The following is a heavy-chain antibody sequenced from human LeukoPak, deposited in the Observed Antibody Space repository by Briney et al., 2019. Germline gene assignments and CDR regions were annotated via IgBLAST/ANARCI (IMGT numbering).Heavy chain of an antibody. CDR1: GGSINNNY. J-gene: IGHJ4*02. Sequence: SETLSLTCTVSGGSINNNYWSWIRQSPGKRLEWIGYIYDSGHSNYNPSLKSRVTISVDTSKNQFSLKLSSVTAADTAVYYCARLVGDGTSTEFFDYWGQGTLVTVSS. CDR3: ARLVGDGTSTEFFDY. V-gene: IGHV4-59*08. D-gene: IGHD2-2*01. CDR2: IYDSGHS.